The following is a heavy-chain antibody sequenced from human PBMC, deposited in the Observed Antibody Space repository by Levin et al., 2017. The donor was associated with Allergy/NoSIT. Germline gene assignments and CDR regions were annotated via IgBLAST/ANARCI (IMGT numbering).Heavy chain of an antibody. D-gene: IGHD2-21*02. CDR3: AKVYCGGDCYPSGYYYALDV. V-gene: IGHV3-21*01. Sequence: GGSLRLSCAASGFTFSGSSMNWVRQAPGKGLEWVSSISSRSGYIYYADSVKGRFTISRDNAKSSLYLQMNSLRVEDTAVYYCAKVYCGGDCYPSGYYYALDVWGQGTTVTVSS. CDR2: ISSRSGYI. J-gene: IGHJ6*02. CDR1: GFTFSGSS.